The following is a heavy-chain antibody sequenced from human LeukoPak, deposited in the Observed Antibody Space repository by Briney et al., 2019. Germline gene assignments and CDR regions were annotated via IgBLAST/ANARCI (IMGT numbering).Heavy chain of an antibody. J-gene: IGHJ5*02. CDR1: GGSISSGSYY. CDR2: IYTSGST. V-gene: IGHV4-61*02. Sequence: SQTLSLACTVSGGSISSGSYYWSWIRQPAGKGLEWIGRIYTSGSTNYNPSLKSRVTISVDTSKNQCSLKLSSVTAADTAVYYCAGDEKGVPRGAKFDPWGQGTLVTVSS. CDR3: AGDEKGVPRGAKFDP.